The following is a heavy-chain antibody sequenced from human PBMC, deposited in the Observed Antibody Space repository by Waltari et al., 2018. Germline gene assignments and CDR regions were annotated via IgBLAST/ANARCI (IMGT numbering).Heavy chain of an antibody. CDR2: VHHSGKT. CDR3: AGDRAIGLFFDY. V-gene: IGHV4-4*02. Sequence: QVQLQESGQGLVKPSGTLSLTCAVSGDSISGNFWGSWVRQSPEKGLEWIGQVHHSGKTHYNPSLQSRVTISVDKPKNQFSLNRNSVTAADTAVYYCAGDRAIGLFFDYWGRGTLVTVSS. D-gene: IGHD2-2*01. J-gene: IGHJ4*02. CDR1: GDSISGNFW.